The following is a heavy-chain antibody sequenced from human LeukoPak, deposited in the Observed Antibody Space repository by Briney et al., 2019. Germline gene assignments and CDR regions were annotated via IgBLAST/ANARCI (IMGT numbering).Heavy chain of an antibody. D-gene: IGHD3-22*01. Sequence: ASVKVSCKASGYTFSSYGISWVRQAPGQGLAWRGWISPHNGNTNYAQKLQGRVTMTTDTSTSTAYMELRSLRSDDPAVYYCARDLGYDSSGYYRTPAYFDYWGQGTLVTVSS. CDR1: GYTFSSYG. CDR3: ARDLGYDSSGYYRTPAYFDY. J-gene: IGHJ4*02. V-gene: IGHV1-18*01. CDR2: ISPHNGNT.